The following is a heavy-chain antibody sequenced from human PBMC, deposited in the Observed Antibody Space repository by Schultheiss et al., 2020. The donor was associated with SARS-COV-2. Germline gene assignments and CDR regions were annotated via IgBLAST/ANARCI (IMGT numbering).Heavy chain of an antibody. V-gene: IGHV4-59*12. J-gene: IGHJ4*02. D-gene: IGHD3-22*01. CDR3: ARDFSGYSNFDY. Sequence: SQTLSLTFTVSGGSISSYYWSWIRQPPGKGLEWIGYIYYSGSTYYNPSLKSRVTISVDTSKNQFSLKLSSVTAADTALYYCARDFSGYSNFDYWGQGTLVTVSS. CDR2: IYYSGST. CDR1: GGSISSYY.